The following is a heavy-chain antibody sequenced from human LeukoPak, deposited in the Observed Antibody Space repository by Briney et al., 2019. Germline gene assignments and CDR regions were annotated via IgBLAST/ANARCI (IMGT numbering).Heavy chain of an antibody. J-gene: IGHJ4*02. Sequence: PGGSLRLSCAASGFTVSSNCMGWVRQAPGEGLEWVSLICYSGNIYYTDSVKGRFTISRDDSKNTVFLQMNSLRGEDTAVYYYARRYCTGGTCYFFDYWGQGTLVTVSS. CDR3: ARRYCTGGTCYFFDY. CDR2: ICYSGNI. D-gene: IGHD2-15*01. CDR1: GFTVSSNC. V-gene: IGHV3-53*01.